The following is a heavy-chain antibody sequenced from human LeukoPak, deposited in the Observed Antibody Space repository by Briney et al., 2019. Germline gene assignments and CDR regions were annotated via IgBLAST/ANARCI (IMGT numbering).Heavy chain of an antibody. CDR3: AKGAYDYIEIAYFDY. Sequence: PGGSLRLSCAASGFTFSNYAMNWVRQAPGKRLEWVAVLIGSSGATDYADSVKGRFTISRDNSKNTLFLQMNSLRAEDTAIYYCAKGAYDYIEIAYFDYWGQGALVTVSS. J-gene: IGHJ4*02. CDR1: GFTFSNYA. CDR2: LIGSSGAT. D-gene: IGHD5-12*01. V-gene: IGHV3-23*01.